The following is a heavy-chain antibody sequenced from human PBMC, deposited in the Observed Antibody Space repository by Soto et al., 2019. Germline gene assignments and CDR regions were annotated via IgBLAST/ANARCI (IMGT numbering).Heavy chain of an antibody. CDR1: GFTFNNIA. CDR2: INESGDST. J-gene: IGHJ4*02. Sequence: EVQLLESGGGLVQPGGSLRLSCAASGFTFNNIAMGWVRQAPGKGLKYVSSINESGDSTFYADSVKGRFTISRDNSKSTLHLQMNSLMADDTAVYYCVKRNCGNCPWSSWGQGTLVTVSS. CDR3: VKRNCGNCPWSS. V-gene: IGHV3-23*01. D-gene: IGHD2-21*01.